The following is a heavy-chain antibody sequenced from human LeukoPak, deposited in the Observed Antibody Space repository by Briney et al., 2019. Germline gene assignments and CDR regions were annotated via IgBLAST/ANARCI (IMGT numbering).Heavy chain of an antibody. J-gene: IGHJ4*02. CDR1: GFTFDDYA. V-gene: IGHV3-9*01. CDR2: ISWNSGSI. D-gene: IGHD3-22*01. CDR3: AKGHDSSGYSLLRGRGVSFDY. Sequence: GGSLRLSCAASGFTFDDYAMHWVRQAPGKGLEWVSGISWNSGSIGYADSVKGRFTISRDNSKNTLYLQMNSLRAEDTALYYCAKGHDSSGYSLLRGRGVSFDYWGQGTLVTVSS.